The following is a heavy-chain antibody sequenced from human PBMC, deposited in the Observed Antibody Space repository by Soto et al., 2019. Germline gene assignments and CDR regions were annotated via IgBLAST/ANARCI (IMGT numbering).Heavy chain of an antibody. CDR1: GFTFISYG. CDR2: ISSDGSDR. J-gene: IGHJ6*02. CDR3: ARATNYYYAMDV. V-gene: IGHV3-33*05. Sequence: QVQLVESGGGVVQPGRSLRLSCAASGFTFISYGMHWVRQAPGKGLQWVAFISSDGSDRYYEDSVKGRFTSSRGNSKNTLYLQINSLKTEDTAVYYCARATNYYYAMDVWGQGTTVTVSS.